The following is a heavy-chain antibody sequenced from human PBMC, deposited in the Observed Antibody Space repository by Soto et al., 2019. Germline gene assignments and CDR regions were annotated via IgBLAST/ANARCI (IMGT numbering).Heavy chain of an antibody. V-gene: IGHV3-9*01. CDR3: AKDSGIAVAGTGGIDY. Sequence: EVQLVESGGGLVQPGRSLRLSCAASGFTFDDYAMHWVRQAPGKGLEWVSGIRWNSGSIGYADSVKGRFTISRDNAKNSLYLQMNSLRAEDTALYYCAKDSGIAVAGTGGIDYWGQGTLVTVSS. CDR1: GFTFDDYA. D-gene: IGHD6-19*01. J-gene: IGHJ4*02. CDR2: IRWNSGSI.